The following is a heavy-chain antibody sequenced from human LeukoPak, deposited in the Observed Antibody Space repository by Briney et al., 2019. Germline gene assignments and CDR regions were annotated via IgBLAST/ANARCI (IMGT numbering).Heavy chain of an antibody. V-gene: IGHV3-20*01. Sequence: GGSLRLSCAASGFTFDDYGMSWVRQAPGKGLEWVSGINWSGGSTGYVDSVKGRFTISRDNAKNSVSLHMTSLRDQDTAVYHCATNPWAQGETAAIGPFDPWGQGTLVIVSS. CDR1: GFTFDDYG. CDR3: ATNPWAQGETAAIGPFDP. D-gene: IGHD1-26*01. CDR2: INWSGGST. J-gene: IGHJ5*02.